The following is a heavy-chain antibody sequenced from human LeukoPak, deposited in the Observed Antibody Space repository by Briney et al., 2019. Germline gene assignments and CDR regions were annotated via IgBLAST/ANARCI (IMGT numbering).Heavy chain of an antibody. J-gene: IGHJ6*02. D-gene: IGHD3-3*01. CDR1: GYTFTSHY. Sequence: ASVKVSCTASGYTFTSHYMHWVRQAPGQGLEWMGVINPSGGFTSYAQKLQDRVTLTRDTSTTTVYMQLSSLRSEDTAVYYCARGRNTIFGVGGIGYGMDVWGQGTTVTVSS. CDR2: INPSGGFT. CDR3: ARGRNTIFGVGGIGYGMDV. V-gene: IGHV1-46*01.